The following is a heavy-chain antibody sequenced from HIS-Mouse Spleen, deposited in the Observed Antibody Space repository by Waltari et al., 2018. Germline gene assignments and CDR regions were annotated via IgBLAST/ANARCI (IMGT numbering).Heavy chain of an antibody. D-gene: IGHD6-6*01. CDR3: ARDWCGFEYSSSASGYYYGMDV. CDR1: GGSISSSSYY. J-gene: IGHJ6*02. Sequence: QLQLQESGPGLVKPSETLSLTCTVSGGSISSSSYYWGWIRQPPGKGLEWIGSIYYSGSTYYNPSLKSRVTISVDTSKNQFSLKLSSVTAADTAVYYCARDWCGFEYSSSASGYYYGMDVWGQGTTVTVSS. CDR2: IYYSGST. V-gene: IGHV4-39*07.